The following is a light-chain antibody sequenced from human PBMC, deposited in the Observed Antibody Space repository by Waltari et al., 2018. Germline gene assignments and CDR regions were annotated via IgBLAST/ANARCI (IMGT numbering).Light chain of an antibody. CDR2: DAS. CDR1: QGISNF. V-gene: IGKV1-33*01. J-gene: IGKJ4*01. CDR3: QQYDNLPPT. Sequence: DIQMTQSPSSLSASVGDRVTITCQASQGISNFLHWYQQKLGKAPKLLIYDASNLKTGVPSRFSGSGSGTHFSFTISGLQPEDVGTYCCQQYDNLPPTFGGGTKVEIK.